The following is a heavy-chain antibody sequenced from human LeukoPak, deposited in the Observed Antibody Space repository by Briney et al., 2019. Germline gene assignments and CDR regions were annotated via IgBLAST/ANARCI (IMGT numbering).Heavy chain of an antibody. D-gene: IGHD3-22*01. CDR1: GDSITSTSYY. J-gene: IGHJ4*02. CDR2: IYYSGST. Sequence: SETLSLTCTVSGDSITSTSYYWGWIRQPPGKGLEWIGSIYYSGSTYYNPSLKRRVTIFVDPSKNQFSLKLSSVTAADTAVYYCARRPYYYDSSGYDYWGQGTLVTVSS. V-gene: IGHV4-39*07. CDR3: ARRPYYYDSSGYDY.